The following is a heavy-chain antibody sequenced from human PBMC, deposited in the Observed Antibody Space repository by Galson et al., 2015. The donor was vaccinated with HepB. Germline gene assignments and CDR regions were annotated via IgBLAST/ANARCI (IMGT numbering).Heavy chain of an antibody. D-gene: IGHD1-26*01. J-gene: IGHJ3*02. Sequence: SLRLSCAASRFTFSSYAMHWVRQAPGKGLEWVAVISYDGSNKYYADSVKGRFTISRDNSKNTLYLQMNSLRAEDTAVYYCARVRGIVGATDSFDIWGQGTTVIVSS. CDR1: RFTFSSYA. V-gene: IGHV3-30*04. CDR3: ARVRGIVGATDSFDI. CDR2: ISYDGSNK.